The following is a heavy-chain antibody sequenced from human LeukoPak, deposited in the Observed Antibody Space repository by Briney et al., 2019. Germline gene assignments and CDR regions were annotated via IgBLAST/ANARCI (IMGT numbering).Heavy chain of an antibody. CDR2: IIPIFGTA. CDR3: AGSTIFGVVIIHGMDV. CDR1: GGTFSSYA. Sequence: GASVKVSCKASGGTFSSYAISWVRQAPGQGLEWMGGIIPIFGTANYAQKFQGRVTITADESTSTAYMELSSLRSEDTAVYYCAGSTIFGVVIIHGMDVWGQGTTVTVSS. J-gene: IGHJ6*02. V-gene: IGHV1-69*13. D-gene: IGHD3-3*01.